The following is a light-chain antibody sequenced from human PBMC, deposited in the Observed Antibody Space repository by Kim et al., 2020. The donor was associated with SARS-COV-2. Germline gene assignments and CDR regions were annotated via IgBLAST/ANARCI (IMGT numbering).Light chain of an antibody. CDR1: HIGSKN. CDR3: QVWDGTTYV. V-gene: IGLV3-9*01. Sequence: LALGQTARITCAGDHIGSKNVHWYQQKPGQAPVVVSYRDNDRPSGIPERFSGSNSGNTATLTISRAQAGDEADYYCQVWDGTTYVFGTGTKVTVL. J-gene: IGLJ1*01. CDR2: RDN.